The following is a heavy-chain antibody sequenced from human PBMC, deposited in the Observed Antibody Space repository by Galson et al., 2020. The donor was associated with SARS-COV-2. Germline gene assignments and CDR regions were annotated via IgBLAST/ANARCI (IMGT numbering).Heavy chain of an antibody. CDR3: AREGRFGEITSSFDI. D-gene: IGHD3-10*01. V-gene: IGHV3-33*01. Sequence: QLGESLKISCAAYGLTFSSYGMHWVRQAPGKGLEWVAVIWYDGSNKYYADSVKGRFTISRDNSKNTLYLQMNSLRAEDTAVYYCAREGRFGEITSSFDIWGQGTMVTVSS. CDR1: GLTFSSYG. J-gene: IGHJ3*02. CDR2: IWYDGSNK.